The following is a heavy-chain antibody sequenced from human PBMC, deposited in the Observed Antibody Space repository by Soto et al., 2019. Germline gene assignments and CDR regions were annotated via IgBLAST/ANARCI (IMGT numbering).Heavy chain of an antibody. V-gene: IGHV3-23*01. D-gene: IGHD2-8*01. CDR2: ISGSGGST. CDR1: GFTFSSYA. Sequence: PGGSLRLSCAASGFTFSSYAMSWVRQAPGKGLEWVSAISGSGGSTYYADSVKGRFTISRDNSKNTLYLQMNSLRAEDTAVYYCAKSLVGVLMVYAISPPTRPPGGMDVWGQGTTVTVSS. CDR3: AKSLVGVLMVYAISPPTRPPGGMDV. J-gene: IGHJ6*02.